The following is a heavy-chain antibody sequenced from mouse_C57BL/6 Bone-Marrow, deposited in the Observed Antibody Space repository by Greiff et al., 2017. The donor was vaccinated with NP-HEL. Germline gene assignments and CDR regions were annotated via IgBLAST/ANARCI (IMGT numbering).Heavy chain of an antibody. CDR3: ARHGAYSSYYYGSSWYFDV. Sequence: EVKLVESGGGLVQPGESLKLSCESNEYEFPSHDMSWVRKTPEKRLELVAAINSDGGSTYYPDTMERRFIISRDNTKKTLYLQMSSLRSEDTALYYCARHGAYSSYYYGSSWYFDVWGTGTTVTVSS. CDR1: EYEFPSHD. V-gene: IGHV5-2*01. J-gene: IGHJ1*03. D-gene: IGHD1-1*01. CDR2: INSDGGST.